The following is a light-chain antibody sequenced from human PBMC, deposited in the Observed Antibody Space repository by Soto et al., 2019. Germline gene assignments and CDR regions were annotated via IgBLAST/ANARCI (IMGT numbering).Light chain of an antibody. CDR1: QSVRAS. Sequence: EIQMTQSASNLSASVGHRVTIXCRASQSVRASLGWYQQKPAKAPYLLSSDVSSLETGVPSRFSGSGSGTEFSLTIRALQPEDFATYYCQQLSRYPLTFGGGTKVDI. J-gene: IGKJ4*02. V-gene: IGKV1-5*01. CDR3: QQLSRYPLT. CDR2: DVS.